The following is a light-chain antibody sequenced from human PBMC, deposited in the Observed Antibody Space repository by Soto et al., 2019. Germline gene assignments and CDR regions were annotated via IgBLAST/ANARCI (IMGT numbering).Light chain of an antibody. CDR3: QQYNNWPPIT. Sequence: EIVMTQSPATLSVSPGERATLSFSASQSLSSNVAWYQQKPGQAPRLLIYGASTRVTGIPARFSGSGSGTEFTLTISSLQSEDFAIYYCQQYNNWPPITFGQGTRLEI. V-gene: IGKV3-15*01. CDR2: GAS. CDR1: QSLSSN. J-gene: IGKJ5*01.